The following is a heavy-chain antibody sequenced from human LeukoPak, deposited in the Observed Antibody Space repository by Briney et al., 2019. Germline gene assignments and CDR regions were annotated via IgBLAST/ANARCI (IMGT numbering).Heavy chain of an antibody. CDR2: ISRYSGAT. CDR3: ARDLVVVPAAMHETGTKGWFDP. D-gene: IGHD2-2*01. Sequence: ASVKVSCKASGYIFSDYYTHWVRQAPGRGFEWMGWISRYSGATKLAQKFQGRVTITADKSTSTAYMELSSLRSEDTAVYYCARDLVVVPAAMHETGTKGWFDPWGQGTLVTVSS. V-gene: IGHV1-2*02. J-gene: IGHJ5*02. CDR1: GYIFSDYY.